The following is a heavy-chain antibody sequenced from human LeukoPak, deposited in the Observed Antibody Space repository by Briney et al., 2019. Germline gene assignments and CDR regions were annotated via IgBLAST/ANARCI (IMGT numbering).Heavy chain of an antibody. CDR2: IYPGNSHT. V-gene: IGHV5-51*01. D-gene: IGHD6-13*01. J-gene: IGHJ4*02. Sequence: GESLKISCQGSGYNFATYWIVWVRQMPGKGLEWMGIIYPGNSHTRYSPSFQGQVTISADTSISTAYLHWSSLQSSDTAMFYCAKSHATWYGDTWGQGTLVTASS. CDR1: GYNFATYW. CDR3: AKSHATWYGDT.